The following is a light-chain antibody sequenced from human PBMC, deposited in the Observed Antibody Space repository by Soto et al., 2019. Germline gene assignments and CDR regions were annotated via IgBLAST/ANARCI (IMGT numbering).Light chain of an antibody. Sequence: EIVLTQSPGTLSLSPRERATLSCRASQSVNSNYLAWYQVKPGQAPRLLIYGASSRATGIPDRFSGSGSGTDFTLTISRLEPEDFAVYYCQQYGSSGMFTFGPGTKVYI. CDR2: GAS. J-gene: IGKJ3*01. V-gene: IGKV3-20*01. CDR1: QSVNSNY. CDR3: QQYGSSGMFT.